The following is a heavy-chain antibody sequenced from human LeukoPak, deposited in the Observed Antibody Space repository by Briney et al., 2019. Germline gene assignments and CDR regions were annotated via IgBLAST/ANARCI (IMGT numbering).Heavy chain of an antibody. CDR3: AKVRRTWIPLWPEFDY. CDR1: GFTFSSYS. J-gene: IGHJ4*02. D-gene: IGHD5-18*01. V-gene: IGHV3-23*01. Sequence: PGASLRLSCAASGFTFSSYSMSWVRQAPGKGLEWVSAISVSGGSTYYADSVKGRFTISRDNSKNTLYLQMNSLRAEDTAVYYCAKVRRTWIPLWPEFDYWGQGHLVTVSS. CDR2: ISVSGGST.